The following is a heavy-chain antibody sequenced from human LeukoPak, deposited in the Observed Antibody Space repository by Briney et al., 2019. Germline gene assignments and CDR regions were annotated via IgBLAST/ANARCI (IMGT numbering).Heavy chain of an antibody. J-gene: IGHJ4*02. D-gene: IGHD3-22*01. Sequence: SVKVSCKASGGTFSSYAISWVRQAPGQGLEWMGGIIPIFGTANYAQKFQGRVTITADESTSTAYMELSSLRSEDTAVYYCASDYSPPYYYDSSGSGPFDDWGQGTLVTVSS. CDR2: IIPIFGTA. V-gene: IGHV1-69*13. CDR1: GGTFSSYA. CDR3: ASDYSPPYYYDSSGSGPFDD.